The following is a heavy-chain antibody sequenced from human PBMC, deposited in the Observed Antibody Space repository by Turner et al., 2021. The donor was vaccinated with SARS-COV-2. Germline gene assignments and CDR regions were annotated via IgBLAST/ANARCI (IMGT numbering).Heavy chain of an antibody. J-gene: IGHJ6*02. CDR3: ARHQGSTSGYDHGMNV. V-gene: IGHV4-59*08. CDR2: FYKIGSI. CDR1: GGSISSKS. Sequence: QVQLQESGPGLVRPSEILSLTCTVPGGSISSKSWSWIRQSPGRGLEWIGYFYKIGSIDYNPTLRSRVNISVDTSKNQLSLNLISMTAADTAVYYCARHQGSTSGYDHGMNVWGQGTAVIVSS. D-gene: IGHD1-1*01.